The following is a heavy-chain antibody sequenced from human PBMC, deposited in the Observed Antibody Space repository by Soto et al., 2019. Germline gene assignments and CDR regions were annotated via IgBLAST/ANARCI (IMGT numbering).Heavy chain of an antibody. D-gene: IGHD5-12*01. CDR3: AAGGGLPRYY. V-gene: IGHV4-30-2*01. CDR1: GGSISSDGYS. J-gene: IGHJ4*02. CDR2: ISHSGST. Sequence: QLQLQESGSGLVKPSQTLSLTCAVSGGSISSDGYSWSWIRQPPGKGLEWIGYISHSGSTYYNPSLKSRVTISVDRSKNQFSLKLRSVTAADTAVYYWAAGGGLPRYYWGQGTLVTVSS.